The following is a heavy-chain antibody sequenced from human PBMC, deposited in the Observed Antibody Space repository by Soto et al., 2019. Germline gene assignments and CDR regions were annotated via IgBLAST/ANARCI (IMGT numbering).Heavy chain of an antibody. J-gene: IGHJ6*02. Sequence: PGGSLRLSCAASGFPFSSYSMNWVRQAPGKGLEWVSYISSSSSAIYYADSVKGRFTVSRDNAKNSLYLQMNSLRDEDTAVYYCASVHDYGDEYYYYGMDVWGQGTTVTVSS. CDR3: ASVHDYGDEYYYYGMDV. CDR2: ISSSSSAI. D-gene: IGHD4-17*01. V-gene: IGHV3-48*02. CDR1: GFPFSSYS.